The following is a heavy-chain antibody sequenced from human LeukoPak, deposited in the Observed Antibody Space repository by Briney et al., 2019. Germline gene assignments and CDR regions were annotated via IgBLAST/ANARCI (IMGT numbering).Heavy chain of an antibody. CDR2: LSSDGSNI. J-gene: IGHJ6*02. CDR1: GFIFSNYA. Sequence: GGSLRLSCAASGFIFSNYAIHWVRQAPGKGLEWVAVLSSDGSNIYYADSVKGRFTISRDNSKNTLYLQMNSLRAEDTAVYYCAKDALGYCSSTSCYWAYYYYGMDVWGQGTTVTVSS. D-gene: IGHD2-2*01. V-gene: IGHV3-30-3*01. CDR3: AKDALGYCSSTSCYWAYYYYGMDV.